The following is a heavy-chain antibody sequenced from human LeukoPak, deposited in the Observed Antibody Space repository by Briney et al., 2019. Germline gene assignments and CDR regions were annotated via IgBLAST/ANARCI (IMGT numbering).Heavy chain of an antibody. CDR2: ISGSGGST. CDR3: AKPYEKTLSYYAMDV. J-gene: IGHJ6*02. D-gene: IGHD3-16*01. Sequence: PGGSLRLSCAASGFTFSSYAMSWVRQAPGKGLEWVSGISGSGGSTYYADSVKGRFTISRDNTKNTLYLQMNSLRAEDTAVYYCAKPYEKTLSYYAMDVWGQGTTVTVSS. CDR1: GFTFSSYA. V-gene: IGHV3-23*01.